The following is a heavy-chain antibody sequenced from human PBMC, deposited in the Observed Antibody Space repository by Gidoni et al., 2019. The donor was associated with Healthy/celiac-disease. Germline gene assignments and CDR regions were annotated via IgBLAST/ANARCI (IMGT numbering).Heavy chain of an antibody. Sequence: EVQLVESGGGLVQPGGSLKLSCAASGFTFSGSAMHWVRQASGKGLEWVGRIRSKANSYATAYAASVKGGFTISRDDSKNTAYLQMNSLKTEDTAVYYCTRHPDSSGYYYEDAFDIWGQGTMVTVSS. J-gene: IGHJ3*02. V-gene: IGHV3-73*01. D-gene: IGHD3-22*01. CDR3: TRHPDSSGYYYEDAFDI. CDR2: IRSKANSYAT. CDR1: GFTFSGSA.